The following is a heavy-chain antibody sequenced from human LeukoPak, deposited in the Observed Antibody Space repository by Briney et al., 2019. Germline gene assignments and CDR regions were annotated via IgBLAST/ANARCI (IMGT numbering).Heavy chain of an antibody. CDR3: ARDRGFGELLYRWFDP. J-gene: IGHJ5*02. D-gene: IGHD3-10*01. V-gene: IGHV4-34*01. CDR1: GGSFSGYY. CDR2: IYHSGTT. Sequence: SETLSLTCAVYGGSFSGYYWSWIRQPPGKGLEWIGYIYHSGTTYYNPSLKSRVTISVDTSKNQFSLKLSSVTAADTAVYYCARDRGFGELLYRWFDPWGQGTLVTVSS.